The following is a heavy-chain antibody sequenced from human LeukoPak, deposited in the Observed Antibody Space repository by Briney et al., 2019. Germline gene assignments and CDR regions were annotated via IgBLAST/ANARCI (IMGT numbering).Heavy chain of an antibody. Sequence: SGTLSLTCTVSGGSISSYYWSWIRQPAGKGLEWIGRIYTSGSTNYNPSLKSRVTMSVDTSKNQFSLKLSSVTAADTAVYYCARDHPYYDFWSGQGLNWFDPWGQGTLVTVSS. CDR2: IYTSGST. D-gene: IGHD3-3*01. CDR3: ARDHPYYDFWSGQGLNWFDP. V-gene: IGHV4-4*07. CDR1: GGSISSYY. J-gene: IGHJ5*02.